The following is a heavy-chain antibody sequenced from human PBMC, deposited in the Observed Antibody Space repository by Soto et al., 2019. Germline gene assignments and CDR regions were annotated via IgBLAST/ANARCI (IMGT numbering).Heavy chain of an antibody. CDR3: AREVGARRYFDY. Sequence: PGGSLRLSCAASGFTFSSYGMHWVRQAPGKGLEWVAVISYDGSNKYYADSVKGRFTISRDNSKNTLYLQMNSLRAEDTAVYYCAREVGARRYFDYWGQGTLVTVSS. CDR1: GFTFSSYG. V-gene: IGHV3-30*19. J-gene: IGHJ4*02. CDR2: ISYDGSNK. D-gene: IGHD1-26*01.